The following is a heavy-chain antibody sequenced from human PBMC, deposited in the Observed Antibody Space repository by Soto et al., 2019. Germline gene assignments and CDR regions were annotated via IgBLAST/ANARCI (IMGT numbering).Heavy chain of an antibody. J-gene: IGHJ6*02. CDR2: IYYSGST. D-gene: IGHD3-10*01. V-gene: IGHV4-61*01. CDR1: GGSVSSGSYY. CDR3: ARQGFGVLHGLVDV. Sequence: SETLSLTCTVSGGSVSSGSYYWSWIRQPPGKGLEWIGYIYYSGSTNYNPSLKGRVSISVDTSKNQFSLTLTSVTAADTAVYYCARQGFGVLHGLVDVWGQGTTVTVSS.